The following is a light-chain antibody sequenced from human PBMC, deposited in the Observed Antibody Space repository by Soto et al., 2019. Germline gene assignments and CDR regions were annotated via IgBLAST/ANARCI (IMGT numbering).Light chain of an antibody. CDR1: QSVSSN. Sequence: EIGMTQSPATLSVSPGERATLSCRASQSVSSNLTWYQHKLGQAPRLLMYGASTRATGIPARFSGSGSGTECTLTLSTLQSEDFAVYYCQQHNDWPLTFGGGTKVEIK. CDR2: GAS. J-gene: IGKJ4*01. V-gene: IGKV3-15*01. CDR3: QQHNDWPLT.